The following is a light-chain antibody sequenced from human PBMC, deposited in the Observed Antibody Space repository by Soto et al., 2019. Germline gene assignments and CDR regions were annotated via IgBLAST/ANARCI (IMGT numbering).Light chain of an antibody. CDR2: WAS. Sequence: DIVMTQSPDSLAVSLGERATINCKSSQSVFYSPNNKNYLAWYQQKPGQPPKLLLSWASTRESGVPDRFSGSGSGTDFALTISSLQAEDVAVYYCQQYYSNPPLFTFGPGTKVYIK. V-gene: IGKV4-1*01. CDR1: QSVFYSPNNKNY. J-gene: IGKJ3*01. CDR3: QQYYSNPPLFT.